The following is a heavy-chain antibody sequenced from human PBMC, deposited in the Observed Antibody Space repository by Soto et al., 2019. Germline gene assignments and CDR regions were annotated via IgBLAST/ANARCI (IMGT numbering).Heavy chain of an antibody. CDR3: AKDRGWFWELSAIEYCQH. D-gene: IGHD3-10*01. CDR1: GFTFSSYA. J-gene: IGHJ1*01. CDR2: ISGSGGST. V-gene: IGHV3-23*01. Sequence: EVQLLESGGGLVQPGGSLRLSCAASGFTFSSYAMRWVRQAPGKGLEWVSDISGSGGSTYYADSVKGRFTISRDNSKNTLYLQMNSLRAENTAVYYCAKDRGWFWELSAIEYCQHWGHGTLVTVSS.